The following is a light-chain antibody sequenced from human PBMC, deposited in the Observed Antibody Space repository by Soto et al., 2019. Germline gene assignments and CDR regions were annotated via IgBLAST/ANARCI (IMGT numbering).Light chain of an antibody. V-gene: IGLV2-14*01. CDR3: SSYTSSSTHNYV. CDR2: EVS. Sequence: QSELTQPASVSGSPGQSITISCTGTSSDVCGYNYVSWYQQHPGKAPKLKIYEVSNRPSGVSNRFSGSKSGNTASLTISGLQAKDEADYYCSSYTSSSTHNYVFGTGTKVTVL. J-gene: IGLJ1*01. CDR1: SSDVCGYNY.